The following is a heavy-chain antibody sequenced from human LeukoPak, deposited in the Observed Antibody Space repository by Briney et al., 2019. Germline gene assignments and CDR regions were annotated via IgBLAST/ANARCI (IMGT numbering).Heavy chain of an antibody. CDR1: GFTFSSYV. J-gene: IGHJ4*02. CDR2: ISYDGSNE. CDR3: AVQRTLWQQVLDH. D-gene: IGHD5-18*01. Sequence: GGSLRLSCAASGFTFSSYVMHWVRQAPGKGLEWVAIISYDGSNEYYADSVKGRFTISRDNSKNTLYLQMNSLRAADTAVYYCAVQRTLWQQVLDHWGQGTLVTVSS. V-gene: IGHV3-30*04.